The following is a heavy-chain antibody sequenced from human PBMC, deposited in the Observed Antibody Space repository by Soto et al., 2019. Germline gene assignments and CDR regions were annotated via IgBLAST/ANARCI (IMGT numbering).Heavy chain of an antibody. CDR3: ARERHPFKYSSGWPMNYYYGMDV. CDR1: GFTFSDYY. J-gene: IGHJ6*02. Sequence: GGSLRLSCAASGFTFSDYYMSWIRQAPGKGLEWVSYISSSGSTIYYADSVKGRFTISRDNAKNSLYLQMNSLRAEDTAVYYCARERHPFKYSSGWPMNYYYGMDVWGQGTTVTVSS. CDR2: ISSSGSTI. D-gene: IGHD6-19*01. V-gene: IGHV3-11*01.